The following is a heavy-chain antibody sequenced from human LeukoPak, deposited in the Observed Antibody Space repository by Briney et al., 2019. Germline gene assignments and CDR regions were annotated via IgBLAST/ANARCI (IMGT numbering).Heavy chain of an antibody. D-gene: IGHD1-1*01. CDR3: AKTGMLRRVGYLDL. CDR2: IRYDGDNT. CDR1: GFIFGDYG. V-gene: IGHV3-30*02. Sequence: PARPLRLSCAASGFIFGDYGIQWVRQAQATGLEWEAVIRYDGDNTYYGDSVRGRFTISRDNSKKMVYLEINSRRVEDTVVYYCAKTGMLRRVGYLDLWGKGTAVIVSS. J-gene: IGHJ6*04.